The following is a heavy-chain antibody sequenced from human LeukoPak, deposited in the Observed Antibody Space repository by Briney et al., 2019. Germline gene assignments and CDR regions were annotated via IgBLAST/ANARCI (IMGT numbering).Heavy chain of an antibody. D-gene: IGHD3-3*01. CDR2: IYTSGST. Sequence: SETLSLTCTVSGGSISSYYWSWIRPPAGKGLEWIGRIYTSGSTNYNPSLKSRVTISLDTSTNQFSMKLSSVTAAGTAVYYCARDRGFLGPDAFDIWGQGTMVTVSS. J-gene: IGHJ3*02. CDR1: GGSISSYY. CDR3: ARDRGFLGPDAFDI. V-gene: IGHV4-4*07.